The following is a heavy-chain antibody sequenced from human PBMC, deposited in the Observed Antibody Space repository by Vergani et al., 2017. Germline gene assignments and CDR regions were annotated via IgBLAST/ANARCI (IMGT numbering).Heavy chain of an antibody. CDR3: VKEKIDLVSYFFDS. CDR1: GFTFSNSA. Sequence: EVHLLESGGGLVQSGGSLRLSCAASGFTFSNSAVSWVRQAPGRGLAWVSSISGPGRSTYYADSVKGRFSISRDNSKNTVFLQMHSLRAEDTAIYYCVKEKIDLVSYFFDSWGHGSLVTDS. CDR2: ISGPGRST. J-gene: IGHJ4*01. D-gene: IGHD2/OR15-2a*01. V-gene: IGHV3-23*01.